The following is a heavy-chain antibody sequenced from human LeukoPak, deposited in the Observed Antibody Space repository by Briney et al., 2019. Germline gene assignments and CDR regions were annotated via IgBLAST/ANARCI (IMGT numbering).Heavy chain of an antibody. D-gene: IGHD3-10*01. CDR2: IIPAFGTT. V-gene: IGHV1-69*13. CDR1: GDTFNSYA. J-gene: IGHJ4*02. Sequence: SVKVSCKASGDTFNSYAVAWVRQAPGQGLEWMGLIIPAFGTTHYAQRFQGRVTITSDESTTTAYMELGSLTSEDTAIYYCAREYYGSGSYYDGYYFDYWGQGTLVTVSS. CDR3: AREYYGSGSYYDGYYFDY.